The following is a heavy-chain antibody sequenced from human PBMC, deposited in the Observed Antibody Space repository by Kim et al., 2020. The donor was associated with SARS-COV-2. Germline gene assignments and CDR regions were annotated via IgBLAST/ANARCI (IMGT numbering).Heavy chain of an antibody. D-gene: IGHD3-10*01. CDR3: ARLGMVFTESSGGLGDY. V-gene: IGHV5-51*01. CDR1: GYSFTSYW. Sequence: GESLKISCKGSGYSFTSYWIGWVRQMPGKGLEWMWIIYAGDSDTRYSPSFQGRVTISADKSISTAYLQWSSLKASDTAMYYCARLGMVFTESSGGLGDYWGQGTLVTVSS. CDR2: IYAGDSDT. J-gene: IGHJ4*02.